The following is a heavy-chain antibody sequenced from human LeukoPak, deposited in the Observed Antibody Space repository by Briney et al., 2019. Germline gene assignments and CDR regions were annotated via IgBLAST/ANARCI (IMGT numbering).Heavy chain of an antibody. J-gene: IGHJ4*01. CDR1: GGSISNFY. CDR3: ATLGLLRGAGFNLATHFDF. CDR2: IYYSGST. V-gene: IGHV4-59*08. Sequence: SETLSLTCTVSGGSISNFYWSWIRQPPGKGLEWIGHIYYSGSTNYNPSLKSRVTISLDTSKNQFSLKLRFVTAADSAVYFCATLGLLRGAGFNLATHFDFWGHGTLVTVSS. D-gene: IGHD1-26*01.